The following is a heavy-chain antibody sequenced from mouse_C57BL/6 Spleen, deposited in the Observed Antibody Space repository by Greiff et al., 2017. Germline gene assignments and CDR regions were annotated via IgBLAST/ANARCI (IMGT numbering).Heavy chain of an antibody. J-gene: IGHJ3*01. D-gene: IGHD2-5*01. CDR1: GYTFTDYY. V-gene: IGHV1-26*01. CDR3: ARDLYSNSAY. Sequence: EVQLQQSGPELVKPGASVKISCKASGYTFTDYYMNWVKQSHGKSLEWIGDINPNNGGTSYNQKFKGKATLTVDKSSSTAYMELRSLTSEDSAVYYCARDLYSNSAYGGQGTLVTVAA. CDR2: INPNNGGT.